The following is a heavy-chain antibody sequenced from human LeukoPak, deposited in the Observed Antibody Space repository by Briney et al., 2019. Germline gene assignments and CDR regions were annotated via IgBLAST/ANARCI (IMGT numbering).Heavy chain of an antibody. D-gene: IGHD6-13*01. CDR1: GFTFSSYS. V-gene: IGHV3-21*01. CDR2: ISSSSSYI. CDR3: ARDWGSSWYDGGYYYYGMDV. Sequence: PGGSLRLSCAASGFTFSSYSMNWVRQAPGKGLEWVSSISSSSSYIYYADSVKGRLTISRDNAKNSLYLQMNSLRAEDTAVYYCARDWGSSWYDGGYYYYGMDVWGQGTTVTVSS. J-gene: IGHJ6*02.